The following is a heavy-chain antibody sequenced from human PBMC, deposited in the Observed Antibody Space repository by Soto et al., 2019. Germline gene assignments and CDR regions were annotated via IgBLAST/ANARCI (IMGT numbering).Heavy chain of an antibody. Sequence: PSETLSLTCTVSGGSISSYYWSWTRQPPGKGLEWIGYIYYSGSTNYNPSLKSRVTISVDTSKNQFSLKLSSVTAADTAVYYCARDSGLEGGMDVWGQGTTVTVSS. V-gene: IGHV4-59*01. D-gene: IGHD1-26*01. CDR2: IYYSGST. CDR1: GGSISSYY. CDR3: ARDSGLEGGMDV. J-gene: IGHJ6*02.